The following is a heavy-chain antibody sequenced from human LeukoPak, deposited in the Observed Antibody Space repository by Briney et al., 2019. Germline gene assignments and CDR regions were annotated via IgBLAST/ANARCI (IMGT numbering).Heavy chain of an antibody. D-gene: IGHD5-12*01. CDR3: ARDVASWGGYTFAY. V-gene: IGHV3-7*01. CDR2: IKQDGSDR. CDR1: GFTFSSYW. J-gene: IGHJ4*02. Sequence: TGGSLRLSCAASGFTFSSYWMSWVRQAPGKGLEWVANIKQDGSDRYYVDSVKGRFTISRDNGKNSLYLQMNSLRIDDTAVYFCARDVASWGGYTFAYWGQGTLVTVSS.